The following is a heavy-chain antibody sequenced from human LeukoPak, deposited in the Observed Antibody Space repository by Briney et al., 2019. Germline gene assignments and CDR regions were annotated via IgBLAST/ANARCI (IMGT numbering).Heavy chain of an antibody. D-gene: IGHD6-19*01. CDR1: GGSISSYY. Sequence: PSETLSLTCTVSGGSISSYYWSWIRQPPGKGLEWIGSIYYSGSTYYNPSLKSRVTISVDTSKNQFSLKLSSVTAADTAVYYCATQPQVYDSSGWSQFDYWGQGTLVTVSS. CDR3: ATQPQVYDSSGWSQFDY. V-gene: IGHV4-39*07. J-gene: IGHJ4*02. CDR2: IYYSGST.